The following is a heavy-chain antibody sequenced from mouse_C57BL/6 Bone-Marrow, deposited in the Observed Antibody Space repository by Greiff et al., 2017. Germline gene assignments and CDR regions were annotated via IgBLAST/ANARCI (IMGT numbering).Heavy chain of an antibody. CDR2: IDPSDSYT. CDR1: GYTFTSYW. Sequence: QVHVKQPGAELVMPGASVKLSCKASGYTFTSYWMHWVKQRPGQGLEWIGEIDPSDSYTNYNQKFKGKSTLTVDKSSSTAYMQLSSLTSEDSAVDYCAREGSTMVPYYFDYWGQGTTLTVSA. J-gene: IGHJ2*01. CDR3: AREGSTMVPYYFDY. D-gene: IGHD2-2*01. V-gene: IGHV1-69*01.